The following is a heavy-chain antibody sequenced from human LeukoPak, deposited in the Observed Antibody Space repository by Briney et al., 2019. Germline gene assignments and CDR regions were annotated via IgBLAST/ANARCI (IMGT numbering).Heavy chain of an antibody. CDR3: ARGRGPSGSYGLWYFDY. Sequence: SETLSLTCTVSGGSVTSSSHYWGWIRQPPGKGLEWIASIYYSGDDYYNPSLKSRATIFVDTSQSQFSLRLSSVTAADTAVYYCARGRGPSGSYGLWYFDYWGQGTLVTVSS. CDR2: IYYSGDD. J-gene: IGHJ4*02. D-gene: IGHD1-26*01. V-gene: IGHV4-39*01. CDR1: GGSVTSSSHY.